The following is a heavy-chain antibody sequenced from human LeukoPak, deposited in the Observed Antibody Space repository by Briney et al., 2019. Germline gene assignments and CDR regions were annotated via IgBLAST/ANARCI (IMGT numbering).Heavy chain of an antibody. CDR3: SAGEGYYDSSDYYSAWAFNV. V-gene: IGHV3-21*01. D-gene: IGHD3-22*01. J-gene: IGHJ3*01. CDR1: GFTFSRYS. CDR2: ISISSNYI. Sequence: GRSLRLSCAASGFTFSRYSMNWVRQAAGKGLEWVSSISISSNYIYYTDSVKGRFTISRDNAKNSLYLQMNSLRDEDTAVYYCSAGEGYYDSSDYYSAWAFNVWGQGTMVTVSS.